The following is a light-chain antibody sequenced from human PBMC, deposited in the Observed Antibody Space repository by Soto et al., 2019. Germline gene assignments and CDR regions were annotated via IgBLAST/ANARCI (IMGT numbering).Light chain of an antibody. CDR2: AVR. CDR3: FSYTANDNWV. J-gene: IGLJ3*02. CDR1: NSDVGRYNS. Sequence: QSVLTQPHSVSGSPGQSVTISCTGTNSDVGRYNSVSWYQQLPGKAPQLIISAVRQRPSGVPDRFSGSKSGNTASQTISGLQTDDEADYFCFSYTANDNWVFGGGTKVTVL. V-gene: IGLV2-11*01.